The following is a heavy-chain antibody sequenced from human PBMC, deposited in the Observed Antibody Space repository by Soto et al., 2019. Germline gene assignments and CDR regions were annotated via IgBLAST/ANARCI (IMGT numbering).Heavy chain of an antibody. J-gene: IGHJ5*02. V-gene: IGHV4-34*01. CDR2: INHSGST. CDR3: ARGPDFWSGYYPNNWFDP. Sequence: QVQLQQWGAGLLKPSETLSLTCAVDGGSFSGYYWSWIRQPPGKGLEWIGEINHSGSTNYNPSLKSRVTISVDTSKNQFSLKLSSVTAADTAVYYCARGPDFWSGYYPNNWFDPWGQGTLVTVSS. D-gene: IGHD3-3*01. CDR1: GGSFSGYY.